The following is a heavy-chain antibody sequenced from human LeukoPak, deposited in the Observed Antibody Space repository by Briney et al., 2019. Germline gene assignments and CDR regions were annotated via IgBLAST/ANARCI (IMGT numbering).Heavy chain of an antibody. Sequence: SETLSLTCTVSGGSISSGDYYWSWIRQPPGKGLEWIGYIYYSGSTYYNPSLKSRVTISVDTSKNQFSLKLSSVTAADTAVYYCARGPNDYGDLDYWGQGTLVTVSS. CDR1: GGSISSGDYY. V-gene: IGHV4-30-4*01. D-gene: IGHD4-17*01. J-gene: IGHJ4*02. CDR2: IYYSGST. CDR3: ARGPNDYGDLDY.